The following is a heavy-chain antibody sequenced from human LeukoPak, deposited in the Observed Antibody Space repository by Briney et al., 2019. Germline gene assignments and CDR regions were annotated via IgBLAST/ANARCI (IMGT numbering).Heavy chain of an antibody. V-gene: IGHV3-30*18. D-gene: IGHD4-17*01. CDR2: ISYDGSNK. Sequence: GGSLRLPCAASGFTFSSYGMHWVRQAPGKGLEWVAVISYDGSNKYYADSVKGRFTISRDNSKNTLYLQMNSLRAEDTAVYYCAKGTTVDAFDIWGQGTMVTVSS. CDR3: AKGTTVDAFDI. CDR1: GFTFSSYG. J-gene: IGHJ3*02.